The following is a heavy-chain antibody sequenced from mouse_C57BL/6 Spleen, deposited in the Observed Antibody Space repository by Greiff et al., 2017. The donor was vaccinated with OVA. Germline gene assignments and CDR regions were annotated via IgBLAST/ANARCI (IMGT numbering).Heavy chain of an antibody. CDR2: ISDGGSYT. D-gene: IGHD1-1*01. J-gene: IGHJ1*03. Sequence: EVKLMESGGGLVKPGGSLKLSCAASGFTFSSYAMSWVRQTPEKRLEWVATISDGGSYTYYPDNVKGRFTISRDNAKNNLYLQMSHLKSEDTAMYYCARSPGRPPRGYFDVWGTGTTVTVSS. CDR3: ARSPGRPPRGYFDV. V-gene: IGHV5-4*03. CDR1: GFTFSSYA.